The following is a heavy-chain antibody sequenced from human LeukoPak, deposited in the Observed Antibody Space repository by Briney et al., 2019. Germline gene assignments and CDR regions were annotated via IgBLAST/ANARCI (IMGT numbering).Heavy chain of an antibody. CDR3: ARQNSADYYGSGSYFDY. D-gene: IGHD3-10*01. CDR1: GFTFSSYA. Sequence: HSGGSLRLSCAASGFTFSSYAMSWVRQAPGKGLEWVSAISGSGGSTYYADSVKGRFTITRDNSKNTLYLQMNSLRAEDTAVYYCARQNSADYYGSGSYFDYWGQGTLVTVSS. V-gene: IGHV3-23*01. CDR2: ISGSGGST. J-gene: IGHJ4*02.